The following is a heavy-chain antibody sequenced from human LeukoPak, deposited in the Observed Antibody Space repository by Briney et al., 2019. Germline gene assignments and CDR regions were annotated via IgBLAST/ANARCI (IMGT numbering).Heavy chain of an antibody. CDR2: SSGSGGST. Sequence: GGSLRLSCAASGFTFSSYAMSWVRQAPGKRLEWGSASSGSGGSTYYADSVKGRFTISRDNSKNTLYLQMNSLRAAHPAVYYCARGGSYPGCWGQGTLVPVSS. J-gene: IGHJ4*02. CDR3: ARGGSYPGC. CDR1: GFTFSSYA. V-gene: IGHV3-23*01. D-gene: IGHD1-26*01.